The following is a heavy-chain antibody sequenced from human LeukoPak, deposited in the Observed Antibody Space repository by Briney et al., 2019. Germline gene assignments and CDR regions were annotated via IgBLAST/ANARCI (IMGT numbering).Heavy chain of an antibody. CDR1: GFSFTTLA. D-gene: IGHD3-22*01. CDR2: ISGSGGST. V-gene: IGHV3-23*01. CDR3: AKGAMIVRDAFDI. Sequence: GGSLRLSCVASGFSFTTLAMGWVRQAPGKGLEWVSAISGSGGSTYYADSVKGRFTISRDNSKNTLYLQMNSLRAEDTAVYYCAKGAMIVRDAFDIWGQGTMVTVSS. J-gene: IGHJ3*02.